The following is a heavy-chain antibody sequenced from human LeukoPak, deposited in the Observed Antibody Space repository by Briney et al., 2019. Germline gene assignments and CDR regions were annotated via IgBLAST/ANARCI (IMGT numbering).Heavy chain of an antibody. D-gene: IGHD6-13*01. J-gene: IGHJ4*02. CDR2: ISADNGKR. V-gene: IGHV1-18*01. CDR3: ARGGEDSSSWSSPHDY. CDR1: GYTFTSYG. Sequence: ASVKVSCKASGYTFTSYGISWVRQAPGQGLEWMGWISADNGKRNYAQNLQGRVTMTTDTSTSTAYMELRSLRSEDTAVYYCARGGEDSSSWSSPHDYWGQGTLVTVSS.